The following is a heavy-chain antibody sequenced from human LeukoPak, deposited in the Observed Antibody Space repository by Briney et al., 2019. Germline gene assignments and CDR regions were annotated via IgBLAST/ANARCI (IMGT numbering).Heavy chain of an antibody. D-gene: IGHD5-24*01. Sequence: GESRQISCKGSGYSFTSYWIGWVRQMPGKGLEWMGIIYPGDSDTRYSPSFQGQVTISADQSLSPAYPQWSSLKASDTAMYYCARLRDDYCDYWGQGTLVTVSS. V-gene: IGHV5-51*01. CDR1: GYSFTSYW. J-gene: IGHJ4*02. CDR3: ARLRDDYCDY. CDR2: IYPGDSDT.